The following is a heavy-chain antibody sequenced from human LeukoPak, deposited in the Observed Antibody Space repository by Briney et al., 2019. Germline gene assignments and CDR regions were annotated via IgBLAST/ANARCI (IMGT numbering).Heavy chain of an antibody. Sequence: SVKVSCKASGYTFTSYYMHWVRQAPGQGLEWMGGIIPIFGTANYAQKFQGRVTITADESTSTAYMELSSLRSEDTAVYYCASARSSSSNLFDYWGQGTLVTVSS. CDR1: GYTFTSYY. J-gene: IGHJ4*02. V-gene: IGHV1-69*13. CDR2: IIPIFGTA. D-gene: IGHD6-6*01. CDR3: ASARSSSSNLFDY.